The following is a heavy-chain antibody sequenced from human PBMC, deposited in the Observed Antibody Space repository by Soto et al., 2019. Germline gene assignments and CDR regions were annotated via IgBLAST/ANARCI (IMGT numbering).Heavy chain of an antibody. CDR2: ISYDSDTI. CDR1: GCTFGTYS. CDR3: ARLYYDYV. J-gene: IGHJ6*02. V-gene: IGHV3-48*02. Sequence: PVGSLRLSCAGSGCTFGTYSMNWVRQAAWKGLEWIAYISYDSDTIQYADSVKGRFTISRDNAKNSLYLQMNSLRDGDTAVYYCARLYYDYVWGQGTTVPDSS. D-gene: IGHD3-3*01.